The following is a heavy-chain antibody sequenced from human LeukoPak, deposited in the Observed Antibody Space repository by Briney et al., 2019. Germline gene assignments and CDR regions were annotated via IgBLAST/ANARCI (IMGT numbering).Heavy chain of an antibody. CDR3: ARGGYSYGLHY. D-gene: IGHD5-18*01. V-gene: IGHV4-34*01. CDR2: INHSGST. CDR1: GGSFSGYY. Sequence: SETLSLTCAVYGGSFSGYYWSWIRQPPGKGLEWIGEINHSGSTNYNPSLKSRVTISVDTSKNQFSLKLSSVTAADTAVYYCARGGYSYGLHYWGQGTLVTVPS. J-gene: IGHJ4*02.